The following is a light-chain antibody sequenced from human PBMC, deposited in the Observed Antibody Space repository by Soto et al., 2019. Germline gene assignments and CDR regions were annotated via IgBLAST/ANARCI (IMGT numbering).Light chain of an antibody. CDR2: GAS. V-gene: IGKV3-20*01. Sequence: VLTQFPGTLSLSPGERASLSCRTSQSVSSGYLAWYQQKPNQAPRLLLYGASSRATGIPDRFSGSGSGTYFTLTTSRLEPEDFAMYYCQQFAMSPWTFGQGTKVEMK. CDR1: QSVSSGY. CDR3: QQFAMSPWT. J-gene: IGKJ1*01.